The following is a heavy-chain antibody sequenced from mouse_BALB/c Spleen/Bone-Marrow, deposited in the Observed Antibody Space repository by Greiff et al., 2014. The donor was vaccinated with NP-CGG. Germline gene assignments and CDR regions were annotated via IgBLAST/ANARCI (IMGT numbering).Heavy chain of an antibody. CDR1: GFTFSSYT. Sequence: GKLVESGGGLVQPGGSLKLSCAASGFTFSSYTMSWVRQTPEKRLEWVAYISNGGGSTHYPDTVKGRFTISRDNAKNTLYLQMSSLKSEDTAMYYCARHPIYYYGSSWGNYAMDYWGQGTSVTVSS. CDR3: ARHPIYYYGSSWGNYAMDY. J-gene: IGHJ4*01. D-gene: IGHD1-1*01. V-gene: IGHV5-12-2*01. CDR2: ISNGGGST.